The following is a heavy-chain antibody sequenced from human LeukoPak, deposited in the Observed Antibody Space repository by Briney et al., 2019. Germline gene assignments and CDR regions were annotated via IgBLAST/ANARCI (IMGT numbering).Heavy chain of an antibody. V-gene: IGHV3-33*08. CDR1: GFIFSSYG. D-gene: IGHD2-21*02. Sequence: GGSLRLSCAASGFIFSSYGMHWVRQAPGKGLEWVAVIWYDGSDKYYADSVKGRFTISRDNSQNTLYLQMNSLRAEDTAVYYCARGDPNDYWGQGTLVTVSS. CDR3: ARGDPNDY. CDR2: IWYDGSDK. J-gene: IGHJ4*02.